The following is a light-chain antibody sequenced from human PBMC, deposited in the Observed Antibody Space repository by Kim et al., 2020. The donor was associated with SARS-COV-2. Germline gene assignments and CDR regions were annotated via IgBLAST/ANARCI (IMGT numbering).Light chain of an antibody. CDR3: YSAADNKLV. J-gene: IGLJ2*01. CDR2: KDN. V-gene: IGLV3-27*01. Sequence: SYELTQPSSVSVSPGQTARITCSGDVLAKKYARWFQQKPGQAPILIIYKDNERPSGIPERFSGSSSGTTVTLTISGAQVEDEADYYCYSAADNKLVFGGGTQLTVL. CDR1: VLAKKY.